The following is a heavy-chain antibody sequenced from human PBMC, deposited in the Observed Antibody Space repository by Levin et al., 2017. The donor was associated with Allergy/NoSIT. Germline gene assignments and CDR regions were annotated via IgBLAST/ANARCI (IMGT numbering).Heavy chain of an antibody. CDR2: INPNSGCT. CDR1: GYTFTGYY. Sequence: GASVKVSFKASGYTFTGYYMHWVRQAPGQGLEWMGWINPNSGCTNYAQKFQGRVTMTRDTSISTAYMELSRLRSDDTAVYYCARDRLFTVRGVMPSRYMDVWGKGTTVTVSS. CDR3: ARDRLFTVRGVMPSRYMDV. J-gene: IGHJ6*03. V-gene: IGHV1-2*02. D-gene: IGHD3-10*01.